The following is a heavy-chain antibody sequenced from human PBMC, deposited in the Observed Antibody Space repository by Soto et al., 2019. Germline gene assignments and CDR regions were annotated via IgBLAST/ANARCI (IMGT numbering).Heavy chain of an antibody. CDR3: VRQYSAYEI. CDR1: GFTFSNYW. CDR2: INSDGSIT. J-gene: IGHJ3*02. Sequence: EVQLVESGGGLVQPGWSLRLSCAASGFTFSNYWMHWVRQVPGQRPVWVSRINSDGSITADEDSVQGRVTISRDNAKNTLYLQMHSLRAEDTAVYYCVRQYSAYEIWGQGTTVTVSS. D-gene: IGHD5-12*01. V-gene: IGHV3-74*01.